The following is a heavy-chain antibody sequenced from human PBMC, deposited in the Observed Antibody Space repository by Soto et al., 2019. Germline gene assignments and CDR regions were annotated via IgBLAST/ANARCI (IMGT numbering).Heavy chain of an antibody. CDR3: ARDHPDIDYDILTGSYNYFDS. Sequence: EVQLVESGGGLVQPGGSLRLSCAASGFTFSSYWMSWVRQAPGKGLEWVANIKQDGSEKYYVDCVEGRFTISRDNAKNSLYLRINGVRAEDTGVYYFARDHPDIDYDILTGSYNYFDSWGLGSLVTVSS. V-gene: IGHV3-7*05. D-gene: IGHD3-9*01. J-gene: IGHJ4*02. CDR2: IKQDGSEK. CDR1: GFTFSSYW.